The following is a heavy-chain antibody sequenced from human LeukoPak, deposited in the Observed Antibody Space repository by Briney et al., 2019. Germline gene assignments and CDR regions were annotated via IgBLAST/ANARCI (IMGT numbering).Heavy chain of an antibody. V-gene: IGHV1-8*01. D-gene: IGHD5-24*01. Sequence: GASVKVSCKASGYTFTSYDINWVRQATGQGLEWMGWMNPNSGNTGYAQKFQGRVTMTRDMSTSTVYMELSSLRSEDTAVYYCARDRVREMATITDYWGQGTLVTVSS. CDR2: MNPNSGNT. CDR1: GYTFTSYD. CDR3: ARDRVREMATITDY. J-gene: IGHJ4*02.